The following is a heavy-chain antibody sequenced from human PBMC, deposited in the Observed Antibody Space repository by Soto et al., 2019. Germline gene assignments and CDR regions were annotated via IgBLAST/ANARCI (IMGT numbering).Heavy chain of an antibody. Sequence: SETLSLTCTVSGGSISSSSYYWGWIRQPPGKGLEWIGSIYYSGSTYYNPSLKSRVTISVDTSKNQFSLKLSSVTAADTAVYYCARTRYSSSWYNAFDIWGQGTMVTVSS. V-gene: IGHV4-39*01. CDR1: GGSISSSSYY. D-gene: IGHD6-13*01. CDR3: ARTRYSSSWYNAFDI. J-gene: IGHJ3*02. CDR2: IYYSGST.